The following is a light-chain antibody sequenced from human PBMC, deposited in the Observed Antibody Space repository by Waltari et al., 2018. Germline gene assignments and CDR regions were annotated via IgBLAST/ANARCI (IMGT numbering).Light chain of an antibody. Sequence: QSALTQPASVSGSPGQPITISCTGTSSDVGGYNYASWYQQHPGKVPNLLIYDVSNRPSGISSRFSGSKSGNTASLNISGLRAEDEGDYYCSSFTSSTTPVVFGGGTKLTVL. V-gene: IGLV2-14*03. J-gene: IGLJ2*01. CDR2: DVS. CDR3: SSFTSSTTPVV. CDR1: SSDVGGYNY.